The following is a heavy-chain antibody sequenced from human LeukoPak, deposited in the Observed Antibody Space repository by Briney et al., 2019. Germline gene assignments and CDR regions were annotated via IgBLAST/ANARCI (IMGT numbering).Heavy chain of an antibody. Sequence: GGSLRLSCAASGFTFSSYSMNWVRQAPGKGLEWVSSISSSSSYIYYADSVKGRFTISRDNAKNSLYLQTNSLRAEDTAVYYCARDSSQQLVPDAFDIWGQGTMVTVSS. CDR3: ARDSSQQLVPDAFDI. V-gene: IGHV3-21*01. CDR1: GFTFSSYS. D-gene: IGHD6-13*01. CDR2: ISSSSSYI. J-gene: IGHJ3*02.